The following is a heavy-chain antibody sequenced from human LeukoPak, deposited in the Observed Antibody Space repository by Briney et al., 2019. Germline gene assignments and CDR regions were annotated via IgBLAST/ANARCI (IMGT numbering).Heavy chain of an antibody. V-gene: IGHV1-8*03. D-gene: IGHD2-2*01. J-gene: IGHJ6*03. CDR2: MNPNSGNT. Sequence: ASVKVSCKASGYTFTSYDINWVRQATGQGLEWMGWMNPNSGNTGYAQKFQGRVTITRNTSISTAYMELSSLRSEDTAVYCCARGLPAATHYYYYYMDVWGKGTTVTVSS. CDR1: GYTFTSYD. CDR3: ARGLPAATHYYYYYMDV.